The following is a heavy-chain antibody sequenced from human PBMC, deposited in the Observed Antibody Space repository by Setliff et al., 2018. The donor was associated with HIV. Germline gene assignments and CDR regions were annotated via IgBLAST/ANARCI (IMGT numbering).Heavy chain of an antibody. V-gene: IGHV1-69*04. J-gene: IGHJ6*03. D-gene: IGHD3-16*01. Sequence: SVKVSCKTSGYMFIAYGMSWVRQAPGQGLEWMGRSIPILGIGNDEQAQKFKGRVTFTADKSTSTVYMELSSLRSEDTAVYYCARCGAGEWHLYMDVWGKGTAVTV. CDR2: SIPILGIG. CDR3: ARCGAGEWHLYMDV. CDR1: GYMFIAYG.